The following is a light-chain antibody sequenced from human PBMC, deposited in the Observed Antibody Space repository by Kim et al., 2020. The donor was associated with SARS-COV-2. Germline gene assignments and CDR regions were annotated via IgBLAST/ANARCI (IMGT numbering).Light chain of an antibody. CDR2: AAS. CDR1: KDIANS. J-gene: IGKJ1*01. V-gene: IGKV1-27*01. Sequence: ASVGDRVTITCRASKDIANSLAWYQQKPGKVPKVLIYAASTLQSGVPSRFSGSGSGTEFTLTIGSLQTEDAATYYCQKYNSAPWTFGPGTKVDIK. CDR3: QKYNSAPWT.